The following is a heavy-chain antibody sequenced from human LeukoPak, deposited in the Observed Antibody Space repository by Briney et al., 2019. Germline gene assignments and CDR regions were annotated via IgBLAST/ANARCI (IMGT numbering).Heavy chain of an antibody. D-gene: IGHD6-13*01. CDR3: ARWGIAAAGTGYYYYGMDV. J-gene: IGHJ6*02. V-gene: IGHV1-69*04. Sequence: SVKVSCKASGGTFSSYAISWVQQAPGQGLEWMGRIIPILGIANYAQEFQGRVTITADKSTSTAYMELSSLRSEDTAVYYCARWGIAAAGTGYYYYGMDVWGQGTTVTVSS. CDR1: GGTFSSYA. CDR2: IIPILGIA.